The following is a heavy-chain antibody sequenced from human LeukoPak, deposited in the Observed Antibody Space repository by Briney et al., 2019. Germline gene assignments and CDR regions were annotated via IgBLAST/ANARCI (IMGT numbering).Heavy chain of an antibody. CDR3: ARGPKPEWLQNYFDY. J-gene: IGHJ4*02. CDR2: ISSSSTYM. D-gene: IGHD5-12*01. V-gene: IGHV3-21*06. Sequence: GGSLRLSCAASSFTFSAYAMHWVRQAPGRGLEWVSSISSSSTYMSYADSVKGRFTVSRDNAENSLYLQMSGLRGEDTAVYYCARGPKPEWLQNYFDYWGQGALVAVSS. CDR1: SFTFSAYA.